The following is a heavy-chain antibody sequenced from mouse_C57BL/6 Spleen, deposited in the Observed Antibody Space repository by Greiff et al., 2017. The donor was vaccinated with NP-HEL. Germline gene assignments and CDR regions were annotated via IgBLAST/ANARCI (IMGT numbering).Heavy chain of an antibody. J-gene: IGHJ4*01. V-gene: IGHV5-4*01. CDR1: GFTFSSYA. D-gene: IGHD1-1*01. CDR2: ISDGGSYT. Sequence: DVMLVESGGGLVKPGGSLKLSCAASGFTFSSYAMSWVRQTPEKRLEWVATISDGGSYTYYPDNVKGRFTISRDNAKNNLYLQMSHLKSEDTAMYYCARDPAVVDYYAMDYWGQGTSVTVSS. CDR3: ARDPAVVDYYAMDY.